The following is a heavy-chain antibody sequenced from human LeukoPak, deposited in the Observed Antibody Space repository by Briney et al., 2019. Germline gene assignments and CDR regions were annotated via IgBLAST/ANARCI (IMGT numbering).Heavy chain of an antibody. CDR2: ISSNGGST. J-gene: IGHJ4*02. Sequence: PGGSLRLSCSASGFTFSSYAMHWVRQAPGKGLEYVSAISSNGGSTYYADSVKGRFTISRDNSKNTLYLQMSRLRAEDTAVYYCVKGITMIVVVITGFDYWGQGTLVTVSS. CDR3: VKGITMIVVVITGFDY. CDR1: GFTFSSYA. V-gene: IGHV3-64D*06. D-gene: IGHD3-22*01.